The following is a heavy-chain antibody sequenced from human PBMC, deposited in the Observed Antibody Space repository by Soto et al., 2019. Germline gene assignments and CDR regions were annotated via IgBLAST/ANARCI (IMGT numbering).Heavy chain of an antibody. CDR2: INHSGST. Sequence: SETLSLTCAVYGGSFSGYYWSWIRQPPGKGLEWIGEINHSGSTNYNPSLKSRVTISVDTSKNQFSLKLGSVTAADTAVYYCARRGDKSSSDPNPRQGSWFDPWGQGTLVTVSS. CDR1: GGSFSGYY. D-gene: IGHD6-6*01. CDR3: ARRGDKSSSDPNPRQGSWFDP. V-gene: IGHV4-34*01. J-gene: IGHJ5*02.